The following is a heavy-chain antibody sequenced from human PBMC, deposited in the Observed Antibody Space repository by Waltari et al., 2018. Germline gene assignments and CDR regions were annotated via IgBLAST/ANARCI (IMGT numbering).Heavy chain of an antibody. CDR2: IYPYNGNT. Sequence: QLVQSGAEVKKPGASVTVSCKASGYIFSNSVITWVRKAPGQGLEWMGWIYPYNGNTKYEQNFQGRVTMTTDTSTTTAYMEIRSLRSDDTAIYYCARDDVDSSNFGGFWGQGTLVTVSS. CDR3: ARDDVDSSNFGGF. CDR1: GYIFSNSV. V-gene: IGHV1-18*01. D-gene: IGHD6-13*01. J-gene: IGHJ4*02.